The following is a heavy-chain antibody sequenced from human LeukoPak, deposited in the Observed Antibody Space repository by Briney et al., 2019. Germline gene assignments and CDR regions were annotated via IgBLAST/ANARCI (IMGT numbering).Heavy chain of an antibody. J-gene: IGHJ5*02. CDR1: GYTFTGYY. D-gene: IGHD3-10*01. CDR2: INPNSGGT. CDR3: ARNHRRASLLYKWFDP. Sequence: GASVKVSCKASGYTFTGYYMHWVRQAPGQGLEWMGWINPNSGGTNYAQKFQGRVTMTRDTTISTAYMELSRLRSDDTAVYYCARNHRRASLLYKWFDPWGQGTLVTVSS. V-gene: IGHV1-2*02.